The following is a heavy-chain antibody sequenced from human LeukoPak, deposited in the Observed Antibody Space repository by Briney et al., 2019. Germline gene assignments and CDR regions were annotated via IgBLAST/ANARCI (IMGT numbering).Heavy chain of an antibody. CDR2: INHSGST. D-gene: IGHD3-22*01. Sequence: SETLSLTCADYGGSFSGYYWSWIRQPPGKGLEWIGEINHSGSTNYNPSLKSRVTISVDTSKNQFSLKLSSVTAADTAVYYCASWSSGLYYFDYWGQGTLVTVSS. CDR3: ASWSSGLYYFDY. J-gene: IGHJ4*02. V-gene: IGHV4-34*01. CDR1: GGSFSGYY.